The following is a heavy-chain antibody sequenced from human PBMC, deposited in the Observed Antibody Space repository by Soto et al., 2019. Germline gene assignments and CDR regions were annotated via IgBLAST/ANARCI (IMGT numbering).Heavy chain of an antibody. J-gene: IGHJ3*02. V-gene: IGHV4-30-4*01. Sequence: QVQLQESGPGRVKPSQTLSLTCTVSGGSISSDDYYWTWIRQPPGKGLEWIGYIYYTGNTFYNPSLKIRLTISIGTPNNQSSLKLSSVTAADTAVYYCAREALEDDAFNIWGQGTMVTVSS. CDR1: GGSISSDDYY. D-gene: IGHD3-16*02. CDR2: IYYTGNT. CDR3: AREALEDDAFNI.